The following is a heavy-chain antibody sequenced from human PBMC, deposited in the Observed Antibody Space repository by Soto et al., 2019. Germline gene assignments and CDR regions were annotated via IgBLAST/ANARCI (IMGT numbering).Heavy chain of an antibody. V-gene: IGHV4-30-4*01. CDR1: GGSINSDDSY. D-gene: IGHD5-12*01. J-gene: IGHJ6*02. CDR3: ARDRQSEIVAMLASNGMDV. Sequence: QVQLQESGPGLVKPSQTLSLTCTVSGGSINSDDSYWSWLRQPPGRGLEWIGYIYDSETTYYNPSLKRRVTISVATSNNQFSLKLNSVTAADTAVYYCARDRQSEIVAMLASNGMDVWGQGTTVIVSS. CDR2: IYDSETT.